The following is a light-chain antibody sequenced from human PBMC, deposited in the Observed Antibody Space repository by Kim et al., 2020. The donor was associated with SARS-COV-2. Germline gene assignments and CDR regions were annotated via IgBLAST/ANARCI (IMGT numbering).Light chain of an antibody. CDR1: QSVSSY. J-gene: IGKJ4*01. V-gene: IGKV3-11*01. Sequence: PGERAPLSCMASQSVSSYLAWYQQKPGQAPRLLIYDASNRATGIPARFSGSGSGTDFTLTISSLEPEDFAVYYCQQRSNWPPKLTFGGGTKVDIK. CDR3: QQRSNWPPKLT. CDR2: DAS.